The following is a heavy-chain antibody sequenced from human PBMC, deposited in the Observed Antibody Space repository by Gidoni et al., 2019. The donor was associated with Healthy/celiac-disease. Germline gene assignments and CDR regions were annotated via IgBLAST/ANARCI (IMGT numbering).Heavy chain of an antibody. D-gene: IGHD1-20*01. Sequence: QVQLQQWGAGLVKPSETLSLTCAVYGGSFSGYYWSWIRQPPGKGLEWIGEINHSGSTNYNPSLKSRVTISVDTSKNQFSLKLSSVTAADTAVYYCARGLYNWNDGSFDYWGQGTLVTVSS. CDR3: ARGLYNWNDGSFDY. J-gene: IGHJ4*02. CDR1: GGSFSGYY. CDR2: INHSGST. V-gene: IGHV4-34*01.